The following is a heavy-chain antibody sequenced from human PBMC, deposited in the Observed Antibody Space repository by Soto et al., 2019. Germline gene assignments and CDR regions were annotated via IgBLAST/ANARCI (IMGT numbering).Heavy chain of an antibody. CDR3: ARAVVPAAIWGYNWFDP. Sequence: SETLSLTCAVSGGSISSGGYSWSWIRQPPGKGLEWIGYIYHSGSTYYNPSLKSRVTISVDRSKNQFSLKLSSVTAADTAVYYCARAVVPAAIWGYNWFDPWGQGTLVTVSS. CDR2: IYHSGST. J-gene: IGHJ5*02. D-gene: IGHD2-2*01. V-gene: IGHV4-30-2*01. CDR1: GGSISSGGYS.